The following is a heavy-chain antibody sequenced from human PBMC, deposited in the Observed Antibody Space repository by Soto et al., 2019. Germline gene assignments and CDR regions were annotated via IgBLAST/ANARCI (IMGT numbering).Heavy chain of an antibody. CDR3: ARGDYGYYYMDV. Sequence: GGSLRLSCAASGVTFSSYDMHWVRQATGKGLEWVSAIGTAGDTYYPGSVKGRFTISRENAKNSLYLQMNSLRAGDTAVYYCARGDYGYYYMDVWGKGTTVTVSS. D-gene: IGHD4-17*01. CDR2: IGTAGDT. J-gene: IGHJ6*03. CDR1: GVTFSSYD. V-gene: IGHV3-13*01.